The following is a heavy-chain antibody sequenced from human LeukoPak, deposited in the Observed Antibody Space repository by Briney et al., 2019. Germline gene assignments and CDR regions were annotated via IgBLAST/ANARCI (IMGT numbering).Heavy chain of an antibody. Sequence: PGGSLRLSCAASGFTFSSYAMHWVRQAPGKGLEWVAVISYDGSNKYYADSVKGRFTISRDNSKNTLYLQMNSLRAEDTAVYYCACSSSWGHYFDYWGQGTLVTDSS. CDR1: GFTFSSYA. D-gene: IGHD6-13*01. CDR3: ACSSSWGHYFDY. V-gene: IGHV3-30*04. CDR2: ISYDGSNK. J-gene: IGHJ4*02.